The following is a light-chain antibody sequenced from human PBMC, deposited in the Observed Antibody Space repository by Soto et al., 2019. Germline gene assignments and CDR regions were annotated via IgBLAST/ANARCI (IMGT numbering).Light chain of an antibody. CDR3: SSYADFNNVL. J-gene: IGLJ3*02. V-gene: IGLV2-8*01. Sequence: QSALTQPPSASGSPGQSVTISCTGTSSDVGNSNFISWYQHYPGKAPKLMIYEVTQRPSGVPDRFSGSKSGNIVSLTVAGLQGEDEANYYCSSYADFNNVLFGGGTKLTVL. CDR2: EVT. CDR1: SSDVGNSNF.